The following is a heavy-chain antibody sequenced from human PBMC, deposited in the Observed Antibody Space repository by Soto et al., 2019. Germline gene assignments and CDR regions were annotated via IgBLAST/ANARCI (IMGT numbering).Heavy chain of an antibody. CDR3: ARAVTWGLDV. CDR1: GFTFSLYS. CDR2: ISRSSTGI. Sequence: EVQLVESGGGLVQPGGSLRLSCAASGFTFSLYSMSWVRQAPGKGLEWVSYISRSSTGIHYADSVKGRFTISRDDATKSRHLQMNGLRDGDTAVYYCARAVTWGLDVWGQGTTVSISS. V-gene: IGHV3-48*02. J-gene: IGHJ6*02. D-gene: IGHD3-10*01.